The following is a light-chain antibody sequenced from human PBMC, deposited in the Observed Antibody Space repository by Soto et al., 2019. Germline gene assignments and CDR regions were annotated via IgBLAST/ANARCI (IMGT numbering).Light chain of an antibody. CDR1: QSVSSY. Sequence: EIVLTQSPATLSLSPGERATLSCRASQSVSSYLAWYQQKPGQAPRLLIYDASNRATGIPARFSGSGSWTDFPLTISSLEPEDFAVYYCQQRSNCPTSGGGTKVDIK. CDR3: QQRSNCPT. CDR2: DAS. V-gene: IGKV3-11*01. J-gene: IGKJ4*01.